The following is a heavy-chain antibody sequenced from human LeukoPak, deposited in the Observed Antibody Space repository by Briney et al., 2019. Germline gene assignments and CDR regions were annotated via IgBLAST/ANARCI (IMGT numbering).Heavy chain of an antibody. Sequence: GGSLRLSCAASGFTFSSYWMSWVRQAPGKGLEWVANIKQDGSEKYYVDSVKGRFTISRDNAKNSLYLQMNSLRAEDTAVYYCAKDLSMVRGVIITPYFDYWGQGTLVTVSS. CDR1: GFTFSSYW. CDR3: AKDLSMVRGVIITPYFDY. CDR2: IKQDGSEK. V-gene: IGHV3-7*01. D-gene: IGHD3-10*01. J-gene: IGHJ4*02.